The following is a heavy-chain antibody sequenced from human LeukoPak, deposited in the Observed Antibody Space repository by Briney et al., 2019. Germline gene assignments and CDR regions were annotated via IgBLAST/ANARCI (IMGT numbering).Heavy chain of an antibody. Sequence: ASVRVSCKASGFTFTSYAMHWVRQAPGQRLEWMGWINAGNGNTKYSQKFQGRVTITRDTSASTAYMELSSLRSEDTAVYYCASGSIAVAGQTDYWGQGTLVTVSS. V-gene: IGHV1-3*01. CDR3: ASGSIAVAGQTDY. CDR2: INAGNGNT. J-gene: IGHJ4*02. D-gene: IGHD6-19*01. CDR1: GFTFTSYA.